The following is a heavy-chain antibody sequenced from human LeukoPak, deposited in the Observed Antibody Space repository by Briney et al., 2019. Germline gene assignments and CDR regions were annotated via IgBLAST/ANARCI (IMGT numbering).Heavy chain of an antibody. Sequence: ASVKVSCKTSGYTFTYFGITWVRQAPGQGLEWMGWINPNSGDTNYAQKFQGRVTMTRDTSISTAYMELSRLRSDDTAVYYCARDKSGNSGWYSYFDYWGQGTLVTVSS. CDR3: ARDKSGNSGWYSYFDY. D-gene: IGHD6-19*01. V-gene: IGHV1-2*02. CDR1: GYTFTYFG. CDR2: INPNSGDT. J-gene: IGHJ4*02.